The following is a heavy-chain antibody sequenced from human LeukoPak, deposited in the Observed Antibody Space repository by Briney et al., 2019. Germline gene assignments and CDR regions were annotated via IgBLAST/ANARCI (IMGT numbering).Heavy chain of an antibody. CDR1: GGSITAYY. V-gene: IGHV4-34*01. CDR3: AREDYYFDS. CDR2: INHSRGT. Sequence: SETLSLTCSVYGGSITAYYWSWIRQPPGKGLEWIGEINHSRGTKYNPSLESRVTILLDASKNEFSLNLNSVTAADTAVYYCAREDYYFDSWGQGTLVTVSA. J-gene: IGHJ4*02.